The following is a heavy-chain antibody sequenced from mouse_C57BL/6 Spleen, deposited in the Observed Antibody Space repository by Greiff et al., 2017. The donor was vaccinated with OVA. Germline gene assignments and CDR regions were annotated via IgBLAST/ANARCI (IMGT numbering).Heavy chain of an antibody. J-gene: IGHJ4*01. CDR3: ARSGGYYDAMDY. V-gene: IGHV1-63*01. D-gene: IGHD2-2*01. CDR1: GYTFTNYW. Sequence: VQVVESGAELVRPGTSVKMSCKASGYTFTNYWIGWAKQRPGHGLEWIGDIYPGGGYTNYNEKFKGKATLTADKSSSTAYMQFSSLTSEDSAIYYCARSGGYYDAMDYWGQGTSVTVSS. CDR2: IYPGGGYT.